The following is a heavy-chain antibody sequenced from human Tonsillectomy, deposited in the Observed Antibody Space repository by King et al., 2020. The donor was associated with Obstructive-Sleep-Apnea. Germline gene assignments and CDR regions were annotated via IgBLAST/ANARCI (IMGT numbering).Heavy chain of an antibody. CDR2: IWFDGSNK. D-gene: IGHD4-11*01. V-gene: IGHV3-33*06. J-gene: IGHJ2*01. Sequence: VQLVESGGGVVQPGRSLRLSCAASGFTFSSYGMHWVLQAPGKGLEWVAVIWFDGSNKYYADTVKGRFTISRDNSKNTLYLQMNSLRAEDTAVYYCAKDTVSVDWYFDLWGRGTLVTVSS. CDR1: GFTFSSYG. CDR3: AKDTVSVDWYFDL.